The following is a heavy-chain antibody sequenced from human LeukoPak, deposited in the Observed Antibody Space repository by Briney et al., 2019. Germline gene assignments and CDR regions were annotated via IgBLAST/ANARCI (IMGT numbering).Heavy chain of an antibody. D-gene: IGHD5-24*01. CDR2: IYYTGNT. CDR3: ARGRRDGYRLYYMDV. V-gene: IGHV4-39*01. Sequence: PSETLSLTCTVSGDSTTGYYWGWIRQPPGKGLEWIGNIYYTGNTYYNPSLKSRVTISVDTSKNQFSLKLSSVTAADTALYYCARGRRDGYRLYYMDVWGKGTTVTIS. CDR1: GDSTTGYY. J-gene: IGHJ6*03.